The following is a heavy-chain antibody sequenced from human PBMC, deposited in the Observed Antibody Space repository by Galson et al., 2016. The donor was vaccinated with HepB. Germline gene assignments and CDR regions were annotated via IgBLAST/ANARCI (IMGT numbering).Heavy chain of an antibody. J-gene: IGHJ5*02. Sequence: ETLSLTCTVSGGSISSSNYYWGWIRQPPGKGLEWIGSIYYSGSTYYNPSLKSRVTMSVDTSKNQFSLKLNSVTAADTAVYYCARQTVVVVAATRGVDWFDPWGQGTLVTVSS. CDR2: IYYSGST. D-gene: IGHD2-15*01. V-gene: IGHV4-39*01. CDR3: ARQTVVVVAATRGVDWFDP. CDR1: GGSISSSNYY.